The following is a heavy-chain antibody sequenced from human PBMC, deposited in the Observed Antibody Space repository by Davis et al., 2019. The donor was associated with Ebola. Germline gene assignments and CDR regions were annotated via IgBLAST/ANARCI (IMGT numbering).Heavy chain of an antibody. J-gene: IGHJ4*02. Sequence: GGSLRLSCAASGFTFSSNDMQWVRQAPGKGLEWLAFIRYDGSNKYYADSVKGRFTISRDNSKNTLYLQMNSLRAEDTAVYYCARDGTKWSAEMNYWGQGTLVTVSS. V-gene: IGHV3-30*02. CDR1: GFTFSSND. D-gene: IGHD2-8*01. CDR2: IRYDGSNK. CDR3: ARDGTKWSAEMNY.